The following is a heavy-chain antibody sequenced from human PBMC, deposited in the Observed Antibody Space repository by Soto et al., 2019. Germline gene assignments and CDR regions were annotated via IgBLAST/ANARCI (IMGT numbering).Heavy chain of an antibody. J-gene: IGHJ5*02. Sequence: QVQLVESGGGLVKPGGSLRLSCAASGFTFSDYYMSWIRQAPGKGLEWVSYISSSSSYTNYADSVKGRFTISRDNAKNSLYLRMTSLRVEDTAVHYCASCGSLWFGANWFGPWGQGTLVTVSS. CDR3: ASCGSLWFGANWFGP. D-gene: IGHD3-10*01. CDR2: ISSSSSYT. CDR1: GFTFSDYY. V-gene: IGHV3-11*05.